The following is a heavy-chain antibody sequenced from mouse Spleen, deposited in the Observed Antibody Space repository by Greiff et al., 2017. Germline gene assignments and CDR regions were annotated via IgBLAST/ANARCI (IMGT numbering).Heavy chain of an antibody. CDR1: GYTFTSYW. D-gene: IGHD3-1*01. CDR3: ARGGALGY. Sequence: VQLQQPGAELVMPGASVKLSCKASGYTFTSYWMHWVKQRPGQGLEWIGEIDPSDSYTHYNQKFKGKATLTVDKSSSTAYMQLSSLTSEDSAVYYCARGGALGYWGRGTTLTVSS. CDR2: IDPSDSYT. V-gene: IGHV1-69*01. J-gene: IGHJ2*01.